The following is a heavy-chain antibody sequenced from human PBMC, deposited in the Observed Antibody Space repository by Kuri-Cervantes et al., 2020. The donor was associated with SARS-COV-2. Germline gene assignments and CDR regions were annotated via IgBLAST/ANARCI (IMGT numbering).Heavy chain of an antibody. D-gene: IGHD5/OR15-5a*01. V-gene: IGHV4-61*08. Sequence: SETLSLTCTVSGGPISSGDYYWSWIRQPPGTGLEWIGDIKHSGSTNCNPSLKSRVTISVDTSKSQFSLKLTSVTAADTAVYYCARGVPGFWGPGTLVTVSS. CDR1: GGPISSGDYY. J-gene: IGHJ4*02. CDR3: ARGVPGF. CDR2: IKHSGST.